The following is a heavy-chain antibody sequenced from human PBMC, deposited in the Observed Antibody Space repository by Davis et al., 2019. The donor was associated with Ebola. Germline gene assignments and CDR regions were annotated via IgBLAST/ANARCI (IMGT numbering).Heavy chain of an antibody. CDR1: GGSISRGGSY. Sequence: LSCTVSGGSISRGGSYWTWIRQHPGKGLEWIGYIYYSGSTYYKPSLKSRVTISLDTSKNQFSLNLYSVTAADMAVYYCARDLRYDSSGYDYYFYMDVWGKGTTVTVSS. D-gene: IGHD3-22*01. CDR3: ARDLRYDSSGYDYYFYMDV. CDR2: IYYSGST. V-gene: IGHV4-31*03. J-gene: IGHJ6*03.